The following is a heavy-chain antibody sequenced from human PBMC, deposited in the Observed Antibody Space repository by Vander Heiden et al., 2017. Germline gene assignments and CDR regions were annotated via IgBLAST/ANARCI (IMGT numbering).Heavy chain of an antibody. D-gene: IGHD5-12*01. CDR3: ARALGFSGYELDV. V-gene: IGHV4-61*01. CDR2: SYYSGST. J-gene: IGHJ6*02. Sequence: QVQLRESGPGLVTPLETLSLPCPVSGVSVNTETYYWTWVRQPPGKGLEWIGHSYYSGSTDYNPSLKSRVSISVTTSGNQFSLKLSSVIAADTGVYYCARALGFSGYELDVWGRGTTVSVSS. CDR1: GVSVNTETYY.